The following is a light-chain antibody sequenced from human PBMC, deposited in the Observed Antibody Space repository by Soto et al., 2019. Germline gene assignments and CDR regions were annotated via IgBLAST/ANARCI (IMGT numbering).Light chain of an antibody. J-gene: IGLJ3*02. CDR2: EVS. CDR1: SSDVGGYNY. Sequence: QSVLTQPASVSGSPGQSITISCTGTSSDVGGYNYVSWYQQHPGKAPKLMIYEVSNRLSGVSNRFSGSKSGNTASLTISGLQAEDEADYYCSSYTSSSPWVFGGGTKLTVL. V-gene: IGLV2-14*01. CDR3: SSYTSSSPWV.